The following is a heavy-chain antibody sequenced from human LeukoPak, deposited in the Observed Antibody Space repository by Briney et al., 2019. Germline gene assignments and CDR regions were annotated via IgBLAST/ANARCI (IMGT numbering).Heavy chain of an antibody. D-gene: IGHD2-21*01. CDR3: ARGVVLPGKRHPDAFDI. Sequence: SVKVSCKASGGTFSSYAISWVRQAPGQGLEWMGGIIPIFGSANYAQKFQGRVTITADESTSTAYMELSSLRSEDTAVYYCARGVVLPGKRHPDAFDIWGQGTMVTVSS. CDR2: IIPIFGSA. J-gene: IGHJ3*02. CDR1: GGTFSSYA. V-gene: IGHV1-69*13.